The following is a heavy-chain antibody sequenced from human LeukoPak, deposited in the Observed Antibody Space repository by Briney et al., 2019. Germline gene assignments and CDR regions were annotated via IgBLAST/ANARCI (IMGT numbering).Heavy chain of an antibody. CDR3: ARPTTADYYDSSGYYSGSFDI. V-gene: IGHV3-21*01. Sequence: PGGSLRLSCAASGFTFSSYSMNWVRQAPGKGLEWVSSISSSSSYIYYADSVKGRFTISRDNAKKSLYLQMNSLRAEDTAVYYCARPTTADYYDSSGYYSGSFDIWGQGTMVTVSS. CDR1: GFTFSSYS. CDR2: ISSSSSYI. D-gene: IGHD3-22*01. J-gene: IGHJ3*02.